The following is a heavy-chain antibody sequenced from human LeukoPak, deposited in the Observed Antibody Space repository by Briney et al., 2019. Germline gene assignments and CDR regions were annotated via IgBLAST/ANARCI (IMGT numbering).Heavy chain of an antibody. J-gene: IGHJ3*02. CDR3: ARARGLQLDAFDI. CDR2: INTNSGGT. D-gene: IGHD5-24*01. Sequence: ASVTVSCKASGSTFTSYSMHWVRQAPGQGREWMGWINTNSGGTNYAQKCQGRVAMTRDTSITTAYMELSRLRSDDTAVYYCARARGLQLDAFDIWGQGTMGTVSS. CDR1: GSTFTSYS. V-gene: IGHV1-2*02.